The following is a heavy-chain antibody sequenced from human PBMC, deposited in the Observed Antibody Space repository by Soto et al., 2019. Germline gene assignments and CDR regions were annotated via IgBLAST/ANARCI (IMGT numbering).Heavy chain of an antibody. D-gene: IGHD3-10*01. CDR2: VNPILSMS. CDR1: GDTFSFYS. V-gene: IGHV1-69*04. J-gene: IGHJ4*02. CDR3: ATSYGSGYRAFDY. Sequence: QVQLVQSGAEVKRPGSSVKVSWKASGDTFSFYSVNWVRQAPGLRLEWMGRVNPILSMSNYAQRFQGRVTMTADKSTSTAYMELSGLRSEDTAMYYCATSYGSGYRAFDYWGQGALVTVSS.